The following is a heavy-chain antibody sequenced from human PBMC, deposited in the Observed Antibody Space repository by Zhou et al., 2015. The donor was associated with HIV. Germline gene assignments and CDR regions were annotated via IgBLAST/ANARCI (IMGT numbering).Heavy chain of an antibody. CDR3: ARWNYVWGSYRSALGY. D-gene: IGHD3-16*02. Sequence: VQLLESGGDLARPGRSLRLSCAASGFVFENFGMNWVRQAPGKGLEWVAAIWFDGSKEYYADSVKGRFAISRDNSKNTLYLQMSSLRAEDTAVYYCARWNYVWGSYRSALGYWGQGTLVIVSS. CDR1: GFVFENFG. V-gene: IGHV3-33*08. CDR2: IWFDGSKE. J-gene: IGHJ4*02.